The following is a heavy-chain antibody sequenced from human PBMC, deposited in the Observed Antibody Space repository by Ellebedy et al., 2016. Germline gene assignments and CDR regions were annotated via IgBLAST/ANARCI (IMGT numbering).Heavy chain of an antibody. D-gene: IGHD7-27*01. CDR1: GFIFDDYA. J-gene: IGHJ4*02. V-gene: IGHV3-20*04. Sequence: GGSLRLSCVASGFIFDDYAMTWVRQVQGMGLEWVATANWNGETTAYADPVQGRFIVSRDNTEESLHLQMNSLRVEDTATYYCARDKESGDSYFDSWGQGTLVTVSS. CDR3: ARDKESGDSYFDS. CDR2: ANWNGETT.